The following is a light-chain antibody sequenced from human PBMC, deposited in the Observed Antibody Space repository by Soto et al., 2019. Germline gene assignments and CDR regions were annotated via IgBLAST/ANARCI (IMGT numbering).Light chain of an antibody. CDR1: SSDVGNHNL. CDR3: CSSACSSAFVV. Sequence: QYVLTKPASVSGSPGQSITISCTATSSDVGNHNLVSWYQQHPGKAPTLMIYEDNKRPSGVSNRFSASKSGYTAYLTISGLQAEDEADYHCCSSACSSAFVVFGGGTQLTVL. V-gene: IGLV2-23*02. CDR2: EDN. J-gene: IGLJ2*01.